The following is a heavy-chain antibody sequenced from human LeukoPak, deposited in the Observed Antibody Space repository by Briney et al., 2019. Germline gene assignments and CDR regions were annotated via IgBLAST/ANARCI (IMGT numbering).Heavy chain of an antibody. V-gene: IGHV4-61*01. CDR1: GYFISSGYY. CDR3: ARDGRISPYYGMDV. J-gene: IGHJ6*02. D-gene: IGHD1-26*01. CDR2: IHYSGST. Sequence: SETLSLTCTVSGYFISSGYYWGWIRQPPGKGLEWIGYIHYSGSTNYNPSLKSRVTISVDTSKNQFSLKLSSVTAADTAVYYCARDGRISPYYGMDVWGQGTTVTVSS.